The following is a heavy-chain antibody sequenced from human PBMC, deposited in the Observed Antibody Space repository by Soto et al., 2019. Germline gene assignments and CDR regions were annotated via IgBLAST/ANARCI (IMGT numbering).Heavy chain of an antibody. V-gene: IGHV3-21*01. D-gene: IGHD6-13*01. Sequence: GGSLRLSCAASGFTFSSYSMNWVRQAPGKGLEWVSSISSSSSYIYYADSVKGLFTISRDNAKNSLYLQMNSLRAEDTAVYYCARGYLAAAGTSGWFDPWGQGTLVTVSS. CDR1: GFTFSSYS. J-gene: IGHJ5*02. CDR3: ARGYLAAAGTSGWFDP. CDR2: ISSSSSYI.